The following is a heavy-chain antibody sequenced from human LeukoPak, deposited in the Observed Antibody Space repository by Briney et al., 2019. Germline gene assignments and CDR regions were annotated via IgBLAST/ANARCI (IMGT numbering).Heavy chain of an antibody. J-gene: IGHJ4*02. CDR3: ARDIPTYYDFWSGYQYYFDY. CDR1: GFTFSSYS. V-gene: IGHV3-21*01. Sequence: GGSLRLSCAASGFTFSSYSMNWVRQAPGKGLEWVSSISSSSSYIYYADSVKGRFTISRDNAKNSLYLQMNSLRAEDTAVYYCARDIPTYYDFWSGYQYYFDYWGRGTLVTVSS. D-gene: IGHD3-3*01. CDR2: ISSSSSYI.